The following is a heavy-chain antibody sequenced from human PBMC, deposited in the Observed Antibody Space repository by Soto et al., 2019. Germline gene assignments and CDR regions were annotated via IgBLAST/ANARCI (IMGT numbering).Heavy chain of an antibody. CDR2: ISWNSVSI. J-gene: IGHJ3*02. CDR3: AGRGYSGYDDSFDI. Sequence: EVQLVESGGGLVQPGRSLRLSCAASGFTFDDYAMHWVRQAPGKGLEWVSGISWNSVSIGYADSVKGRFTISRDNAKNSLYLQMNSLRAEDTDLYYCAGRGYSGYDDSFDIWGQGTMVTVSS. D-gene: IGHD5-12*01. V-gene: IGHV3-9*01. CDR1: GFTFDDYA.